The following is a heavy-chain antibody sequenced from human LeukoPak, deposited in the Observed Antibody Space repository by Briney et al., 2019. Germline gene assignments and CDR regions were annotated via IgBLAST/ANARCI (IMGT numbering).Heavy chain of an antibody. CDR2: ISGSGDST. Sequence: GGSLRLSCAASAITFRSYATSWVRQAPGKGLEWVSAISGSGDSTSYADSVKGRFTISRDNSKNTLYLQMNSLRAEDTAVYYCAKGDAEWGERYFDYWGQGIVVTVSS. D-gene: IGHD3-3*01. CDR1: AITFRSYA. V-gene: IGHV3-23*01. J-gene: IGHJ4*02. CDR3: AKGDAEWGERYFDY.